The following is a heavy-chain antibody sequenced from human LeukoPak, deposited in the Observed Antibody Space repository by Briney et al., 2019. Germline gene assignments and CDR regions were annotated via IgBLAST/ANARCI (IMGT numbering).Heavy chain of an antibody. D-gene: IGHD5-18*01. CDR2: ILYDGTNK. Sequence: PGGSLRLSCAASGFTFSSFGMHWVRQAPGQGLEWVAFILYDGTNKYYADSVKGRFTISRDNSKKTLYLQMNSLTAEDSAIYYCAKDPSPERHSYGHYFDYWGQGTLVTVSS. J-gene: IGHJ4*02. CDR3: AKDPSPERHSYGHYFDY. V-gene: IGHV3-30*02. CDR1: GFTFSSFG.